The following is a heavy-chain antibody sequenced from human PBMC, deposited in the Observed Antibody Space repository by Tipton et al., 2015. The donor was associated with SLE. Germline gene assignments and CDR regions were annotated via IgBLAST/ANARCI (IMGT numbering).Heavy chain of an antibody. V-gene: IGHV4-34*01. CDR1: GGSFSDYY. J-gene: IGHJ3*01. Sequence: TLSLTYAVCGGSFSDYYWSWIRQTPGEGLEWIGEINHTGGTNNNPSLESRVTMSVDTSKNQFSLKLSSVTAADTAMYYCVRERKYVVRFRVLVAPDLWGQGTAITVSS. CDR3: VRERKYVVRFRVLVAPDL. CDR2: INHTGGT. D-gene: IGHD3-3*01.